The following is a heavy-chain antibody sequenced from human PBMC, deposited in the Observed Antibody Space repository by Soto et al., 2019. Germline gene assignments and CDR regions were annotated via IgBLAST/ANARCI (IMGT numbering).Heavy chain of an antibody. D-gene: IGHD3-10*01. V-gene: IGHV3-30*18. CDR3: AKDFMVRGVSEWFDP. J-gene: IGHJ5*02. Sequence: QVQLVESGGGVVQPGRSLRLSCAASGFTFSSYGMHWVRQAPGKGLEWVAVISYDGSNKYYADSVKGRFTISRDNSKNTLYLQMNSLRAEDTAVYYCAKDFMVRGVSEWFDPWGQGTLVTVSS. CDR1: GFTFSSYG. CDR2: ISYDGSNK.